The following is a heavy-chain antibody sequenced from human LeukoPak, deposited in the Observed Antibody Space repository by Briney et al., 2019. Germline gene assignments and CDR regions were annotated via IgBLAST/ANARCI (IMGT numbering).Heavy chain of an antibody. V-gene: IGHV3-66*02. CDR2: IYSGGST. J-gene: IGHJ4*02. Sequence: PGGSLRLSCAASGFTVSSNYMSWVRQAPGKGLEWVSVIYSGGSTYYADSVKGLFTISRDNSKNALYLQMNSLRAEDTAVYYCASMYYDFWSGPPRFDYWGQGTLVTVSS. CDR1: GFTVSSNY. D-gene: IGHD3-3*01. CDR3: ASMYYDFWSGPPRFDY.